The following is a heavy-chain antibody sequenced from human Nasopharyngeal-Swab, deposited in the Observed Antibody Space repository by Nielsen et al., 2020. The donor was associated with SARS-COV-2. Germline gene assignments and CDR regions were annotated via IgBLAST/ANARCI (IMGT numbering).Heavy chain of an antibody. CDR3: ARAPKRGSSGYQVVY. V-gene: IGHV3-7*03. CDR1: GFTFSSYW. Sequence: GGSLRPSCAASGFTFSSYWMSWVRQAPGKGLEWVANKKQDGSEKYYVDSVKGRFTISRDNAKNPLYLQINSLRAEDTAVYYCARAPKRGSSGYQVVYWGQGTLVTVSS. D-gene: IGHD3-22*01. CDR2: KKQDGSEK. J-gene: IGHJ4*02.